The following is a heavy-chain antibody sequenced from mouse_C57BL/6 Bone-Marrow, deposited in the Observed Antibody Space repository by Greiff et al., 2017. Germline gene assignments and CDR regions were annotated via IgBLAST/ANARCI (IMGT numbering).Heavy chain of an antibody. Sequence: QVQLQQSGAELVRPGTSVKVSCKASGYAFTNYLIEWVKQRPGQGLEWIGVINPGSGGTNYNEKFKGKATLTEDKSSSTAYMQLSSLTSEDSAVYFCARGYYYGSSYGAWFAYWGQGTLVTVSA. CDR3: ARGYYYGSSYGAWFAY. V-gene: IGHV1-54*01. J-gene: IGHJ3*01. CDR1: GYAFTNYL. CDR2: INPGSGGT. D-gene: IGHD1-1*01.